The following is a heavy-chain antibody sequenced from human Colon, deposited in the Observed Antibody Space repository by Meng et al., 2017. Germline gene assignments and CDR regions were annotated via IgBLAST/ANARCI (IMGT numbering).Heavy chain of an antibody. CDR3: TAVGSSGDFRY. Sequence: GESLKISCAASGFTFSDTWMSWVRQAPGKGLEWVGRIKRKDGGTTDYVAPVKGRFTISRDDSKTTLYLQMNSLKIEDTAVHYCTAVGSSGDFRYWGQGTLVTVSS. J-gene: IGHJ4*02. D-gene: IGHD6-19*01. V-gene: IGHV3-15*05. CDR1: GFTFSDTW. CDR2: IKRKDGGTT.